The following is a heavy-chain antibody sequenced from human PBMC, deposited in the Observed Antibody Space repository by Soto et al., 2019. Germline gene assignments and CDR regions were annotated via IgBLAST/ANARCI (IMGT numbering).Heavy chain of an antibody. CDR1: GFTFSSYS. J-gene: IGHJ4*02. V-gene: IGHV3-21*01. CDR2: ISSSSSYI. CDR3: ARDSGDRHDYVWGSYHRDPFDY. Sequence: EVQLVESGGGLVKPGGSLRLSCAASGFTFSSYSMNWVRQAPGKGLEWVSSISSSSSYIYYADSVKGRFTISRDNAKNSLYLQMNSLRAEDTAVYYCARDSGDRHDYVWGSYHRDPFDYWGQGTLVTVSS. D-gene: IGHD3-16*02.